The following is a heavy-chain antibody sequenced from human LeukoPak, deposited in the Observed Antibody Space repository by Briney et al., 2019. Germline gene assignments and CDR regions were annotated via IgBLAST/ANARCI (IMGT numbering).Heavy chain of an antibody. D-gene: IGHD2-15*01. V-gene: IGHV4-59*01. CDR2: IYYSGST. J-gene: IGHJ4*02. CDR3: ARVRCSGGSCYDVDY. CDR1: GGSIRSYY. Sequence: PSETLSLTCTVSGGSIRSYYWSWIRQPPGKGLEWIGYIYYSGSTNYNPSLKSRVTISVDTSKNQFSLKLSSVTAADTAVYYCARVRCSGGSCYDVDYWGQGILVTVSS.